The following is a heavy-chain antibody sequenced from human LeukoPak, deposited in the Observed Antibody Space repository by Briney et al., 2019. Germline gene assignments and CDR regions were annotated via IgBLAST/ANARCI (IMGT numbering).Heavy chain of an antibody. CDR1: GGSFSGYY. J-gene: IGHJ6*03. V-gene: IGHV4-34*01. CDR3: ARDSSGYYVLSYYYYMDV. D-gene: IGHD3-22*01. CDR2: INHSGST. Sequence: SETLSLTCAVYGGSFSGYYWSWLRQPPGKGLEGIGEINHSGSTNYNPSLKSRVTISVDTSKNPFSLKLSSVTAADTAVYYCARDSSGYYVLSYYYYMDVWGKGTTVTVSS.